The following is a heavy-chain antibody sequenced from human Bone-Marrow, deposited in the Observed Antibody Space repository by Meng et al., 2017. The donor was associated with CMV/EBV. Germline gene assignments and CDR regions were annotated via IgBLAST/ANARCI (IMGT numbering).Heavy chain of an antibody. CDR1: GYTFTGYY. CDR3: AKNGRGYSYGLYAMEV. Sequence: ASVKVSCKAAGYTFTGYYIHWVRQAPGQGLEWMGWINPHSGGTKYAQSCQGRVTMTRDTSTSSVSMELSGLRSDDTAVYFCAKNGRGYSYGLYAMEVWGQGTTVTVSS. D-gene: IGHD5-18*01. V-gene: IGHV1-2*02. J-gene: IGHJ6*02. CDR2: INPHSGGT.